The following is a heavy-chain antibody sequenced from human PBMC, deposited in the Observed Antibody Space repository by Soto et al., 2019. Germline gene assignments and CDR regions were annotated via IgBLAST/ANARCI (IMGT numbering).Heavy chain of an antibody. J-gene: IGHJ4*02. Sequence: GAPVKVSCKVSGYTLTELSMHWVRQAPGKGLEWMGGFDPEGGETIYAQKFQGRVTMTRDTSTSTAYMELSSLRSEDTAVYYCAAGYFGEAAGTDDDYWGQGTLVTVSS. CDR3: AAGYFGEAAGTDDDY. V-gene: IGHV1-24*01. D-gene: IGHD6-13*01. CDR2: FDPEGGET. CDR1: GYTLTELS.